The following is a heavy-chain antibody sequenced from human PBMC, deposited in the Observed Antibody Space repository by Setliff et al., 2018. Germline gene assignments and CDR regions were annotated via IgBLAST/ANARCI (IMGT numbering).Heavy chain of an antibody. CDR2: INHSGST. V-gene: IGHV4-34*01. CDR1: GGSFSGNY. D-gene: IGHD3-22*01. CDR3: ARDYYDSRGSYAFDI. Sequence: TLSLTCAVYGGSFSGNYWSWIRQPPGKGLESIGEINHSGSTNHNPSLKSRVTISVDTSKNQFSLNLSSVTAADTAMYYCARDYYDSRGSYAFDIWGQGTVVTVSS. J-gene: IGHJ3*02.